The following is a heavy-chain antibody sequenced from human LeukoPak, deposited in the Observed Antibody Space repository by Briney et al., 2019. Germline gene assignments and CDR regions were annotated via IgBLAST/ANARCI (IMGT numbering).Heavy chain of an antibody. J-gene: IGHJ5*02. CDR2: ISYDGSNK. Sequence: GRSLRLSCAASGFTFSSYGMHWVRQGPGKGLEWVAVISYDGSNKYYADSVKGRFTISRDNSKNTLYLQMNSLRAEDTAVYYCAKGNWFDPWGQGTLVTVSS. CDR3: AKGNWFDP. V-gene: IGHV3-30*18. CDR1: GFTFSSYG.